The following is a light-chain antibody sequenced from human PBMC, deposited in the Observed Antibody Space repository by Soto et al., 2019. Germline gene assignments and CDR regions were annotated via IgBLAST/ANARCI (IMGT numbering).Light chain of an antibody. V-gene: IGLV2-14*03. Sequence: QSALTQPASVSGSPGQSITISCTGTSSDVGTYKYVSWYQQHPGKAPKLMIYEVRNRPSGVSNRFSGSKSGNTASLTISGLQAEDEADYYCSSYTSRSTPVFGGGTKLTVL. CDR1: SSDVGTYKY. J-gene: IGLJ2*01. CDR3: SSYTSRSTPV. CDR2: EVR.